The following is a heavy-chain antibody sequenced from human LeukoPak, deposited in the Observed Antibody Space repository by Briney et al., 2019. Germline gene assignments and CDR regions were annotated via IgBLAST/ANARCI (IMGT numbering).Heavy chain of an antibody. CDR1: GSSISTNYY. D-gene: IGHD1-26*01. CDR2: VYHNGET. CDR3: VTPRSWELSDMAV. Sequence: SETLSLTCTVSGSSISTNYYLAWIRQFPGTGLEWIGSVYHNGETYYNPSLKSRVIISVDTSRNAFSLRLTSVTAADTALYYCVTPRSWELSDMAVWGKGTTVIVSS. V-gene: IGHV4-38-2*02. J-gene: IGHJ6*03.